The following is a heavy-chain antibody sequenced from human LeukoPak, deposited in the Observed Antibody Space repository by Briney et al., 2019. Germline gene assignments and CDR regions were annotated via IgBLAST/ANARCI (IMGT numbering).Heavy chain of an antibody. CDR3: ARVSRSAAGPLDY. Sequence: GGSLRLSCAASGFTFSSYSMNWVRQAPGKGLEGVSSISSSSSYIYYADSVKGRFTISRDNAKNSLYLQMNSLRAEDTAVYYCARVSRSAAGPLDYWGQGTLVTVSS. D-gene: IGHD6-13*01. CDR1: GFTFSSYS. V-gene: IGHV3-21*01. J-gene: IGHJ4*02. CDR2: ISSSSSYI.